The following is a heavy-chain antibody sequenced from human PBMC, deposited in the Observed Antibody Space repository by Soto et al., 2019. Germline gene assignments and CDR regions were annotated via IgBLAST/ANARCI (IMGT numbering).Heavy chain of an antibody. D-gene: IGHD2-21*02. CDR1: GFSLSTSGVG. Sequence: SGPTLVNPTQTLTLTCTFSGFSLSTSGVGVGWIRQPPGKALEWLALIYWDNDKRYSPSLKSRLTITKDTSKNQVVLTMTNMDPVDTATYYCIQSRCGGDCLQSYASHYYYGMDVWGQGTTVTVSS. CDR2: IYWDNDK. V-gene: IGHV2-5*02. CDR3: IQSRCGGDCLQSYASHYYYGMDV. J-gene: IGHJ6*02.